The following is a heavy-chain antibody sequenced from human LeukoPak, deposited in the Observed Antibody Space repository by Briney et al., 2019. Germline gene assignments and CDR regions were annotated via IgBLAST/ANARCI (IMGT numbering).Heavy chain of an antibody. CDR3: ARDEDPYSISWYLFDY. CDR1: GFTFSSYA. Sequence: LPGGSLRLSCAASGFTFSSYAMSWVRQAPGKGLEWVSGITSSGTYRYYAGSVKGRFTISRDNSKDTLYLEMNSLRAEDTAIYYCARDEDPYSISWYLFDYWGQGTLVAVS. CDR2: ITSSGTYR. V-gene: IGHV3-23*01. D-gene: IGHD6-13*01. J-gene: IGHJ4*02.